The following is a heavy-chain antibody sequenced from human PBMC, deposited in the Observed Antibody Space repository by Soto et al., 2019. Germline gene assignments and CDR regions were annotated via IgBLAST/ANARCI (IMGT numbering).Heavy chain of an antibody. V-gene: IGHV4-31*03. Sequence: SETLSLTCTVSGGSISSGGYYWSWIRQHPGKGLEWIGYIYYSGSTYYNPSLKSRVTISVDLSKNQFSLRLSSVTTADTALYYCARTTAVPNSLRSRYFFDYWGQGTLVTVSS. CDR1: GGSISSGGYY. J-gene: IGHJ4*02. D-gene: IGHD4-17*01. CDR3: ARTTAVPNSLRSRYFFDY. CDR2: IYYSGST.